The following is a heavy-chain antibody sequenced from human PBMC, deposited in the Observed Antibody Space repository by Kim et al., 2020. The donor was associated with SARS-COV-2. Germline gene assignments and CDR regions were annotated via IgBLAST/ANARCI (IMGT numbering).Heavy chain of an antibody. CDR1: GFTFSSYW. V-gene: IGHV3-7*03. D-gene: IGHD2-15*01. J-gene: IGHJ4*02. CDR3: ASEHCSGGSCYDY. CDR2: IKQDGSEK. Sequence: GGSLRLSCAASGFTFSSYWMSWVRQAPGKGLEWVANIKQDGSEKYYVDSVKGRFTISRDNAKNSLYLQMNSLRAEDTAVYYCASEHCSGGSCYDYWGQGTLVTVSS.